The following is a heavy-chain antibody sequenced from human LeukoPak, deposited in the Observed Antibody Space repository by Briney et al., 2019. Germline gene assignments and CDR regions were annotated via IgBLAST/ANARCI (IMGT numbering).Heavy chain of an antibody. J-gene: IGHJ4*02. Sequence: ASETLSLTCTVSGGSISSSSYYWGWIRQPPGKGLEWIGSIYYSGSTYYNPSLKSRVTISVDTSKNQFSLKLSSVTAADTAVYYCAREYSGYDTLDYWGQGTLVTVSS. D-gene: IGHD5-12*01. V-gene: IGHV4-39*07. CDR3: AREYSGYDTLDY. CDR1: GGSISSSSYY. CDR2: IYYSGST.